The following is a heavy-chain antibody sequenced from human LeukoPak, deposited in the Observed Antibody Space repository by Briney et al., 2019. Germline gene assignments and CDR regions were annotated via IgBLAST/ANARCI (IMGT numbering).Heavy chain of an antibody. D-gene: IGHD3-22*01. V-gene: IGHV3-66*01. CDR1: GFTVSSNY. Sequence: GGSLRLSCAVSGFTVSSNYMSWVRQAPGKALEWVSLIYSDGSTYYADSVKGRFTISRDNSKNTLYLQMNSLRVEDTAVYYCARDGYYDSSGYYGPIDYWGQGTLVTVSS. J-gene: IGHJ4*02. CDR2: IYSDGST. CDR3: ARDGYYDSSGYYGPIDY.